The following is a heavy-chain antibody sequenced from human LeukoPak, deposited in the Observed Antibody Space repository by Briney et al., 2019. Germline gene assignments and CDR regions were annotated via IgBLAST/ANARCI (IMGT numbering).Heavy chain of an antibody. D-gene: IGHD3-3*01. J-gene: IGHJ6*03. Sequence: GGSLRLSCAASGFTFSDYYMSWIRQAPGKGLEWVSYISSSGSTIYYADSVKGRFTISRDNAKNSLYLQMNSLRADDTAVYYCARSHYYDFWSGYYYYYYYMDVWGKGTTVTVSS. V-gene: IGHV3-11*01. CDR2: ISSSGSTI. CDR1: GFTFSDYY. CDR3: ARSHYYDFWSGYYYYYYYMDV.